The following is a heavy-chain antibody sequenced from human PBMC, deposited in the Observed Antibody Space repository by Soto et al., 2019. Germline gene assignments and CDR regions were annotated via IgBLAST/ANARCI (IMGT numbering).Heavy chain of an antibody. J-gene: IGHJ6*02. CDR2: IDPSDSYT. CDR1: GYSFAGYW. D-gene: IGHD5-12*01. CDR3: ARQEVVATKDYYYYGMDV. V-gene: IGHV5-10-1*01. Sequence: GESLKISCKGSGYSFAGYWITWVRQKPGKGLEWMGRIDPSDSYTNYSPSFQGHVTISADKSISTAYLQWSSLKASDTAMYYCARQEVVATKDYYYYGMDVWGQGTTVTVSS.